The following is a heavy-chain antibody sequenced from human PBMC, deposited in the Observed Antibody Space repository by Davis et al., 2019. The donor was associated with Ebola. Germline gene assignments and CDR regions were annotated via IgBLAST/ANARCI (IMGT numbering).Heavy chain of an antibody. J-gene: IGHJ6*03. CDR2: IIPIFGTA. Sequence: SSVTVSCKASRCTFSSYAISWVRQAPGQGLEWMGGIIPIFGTANYAQKFQGRVTITADESTSTAYMELSSLRSEDTAVYYCARDGGPIVVVPAASYYMDVGGKGTTVTVAS. CDR3: ARDGGPIVVVPAASYYMDV. V-gene: IGHV1-69*13. CDR1: RCTFSSYA. D-gene: IGHD2-2*01.